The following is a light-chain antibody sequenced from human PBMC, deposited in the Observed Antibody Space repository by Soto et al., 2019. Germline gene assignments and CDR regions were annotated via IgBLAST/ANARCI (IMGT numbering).Light chain of an antibody. J-gene: IGKJ1*01. V-gene: IGKV3-20*01. CDR1: QSVGSPY. Sequence: ENGFTPSPSPPSLSPGERATPSCKASQSVGSPYLAWYQQKPGQAPRLLIHGASNRATGIPDRFSGSGSGTDFTLTISRLEPEDFAVYYCQQYGSSVWTFGQGTKVDI. CDR2: GAS. CDR3: QQYGSSVWT.